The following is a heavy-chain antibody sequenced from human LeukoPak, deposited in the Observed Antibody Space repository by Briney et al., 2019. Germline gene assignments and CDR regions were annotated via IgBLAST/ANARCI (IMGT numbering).Heavy chain of an antibody. CDR3: ARLYYDILTEGNNWFDP. CDR1: GGTFSSYA. Sequence: ASVKVSCKAPGGTFSSYAISWVRQAPGQGLEWMGGIIPIFGTANYAQKFQGRVTITTDESTSTAYMELSSLRSEDTAVYYCARLYYDILTEGNNWFDPWGQGTLVTVSS. J-gene: IGHJ5*02. V-gene: IGHV1-69*05. CDR2: IIPIFGTA. D-gene: IGHD3-9*01.